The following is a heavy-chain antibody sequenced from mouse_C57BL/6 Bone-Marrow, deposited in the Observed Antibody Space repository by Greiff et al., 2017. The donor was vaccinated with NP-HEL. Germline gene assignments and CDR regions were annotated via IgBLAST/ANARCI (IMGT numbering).Heavy chain of an antibody. CDR2: IYPGNSDT. D-gene: IGHD4-1*01. Sequence: VQLQQSGTVLARPGASVKMSCKTSGYTFTSYWMHWVKQRPGPGLEWIGAIYPGNSDTSYNQKFKGKAKLTAVTSASTAYMELSSLTNEDSAVYYCTILTGTFAMDYWGQGTSVTVSS. J-gene: IGHJ4*01. V-gene: IGHV1-5*01. CDR3: TILTGTFAMDY. CDR1: GYTFTSYW.